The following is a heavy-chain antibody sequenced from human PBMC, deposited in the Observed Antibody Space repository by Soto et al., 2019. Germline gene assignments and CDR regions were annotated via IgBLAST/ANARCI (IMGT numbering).Heavy chain of an antibody. CDR3: ARERTYQMFGDDALDF. D-gene: IGHD2-2*01. V-gene: IGHV4-4*07. J-gene: IGHJ3*01. CDR1: GGSLNNFN. Sequence: SETLSLTCTVSGGSLNNFNWNWIRQSAGTGLEWIGRIYSSGKTYYNPSLKSRVTLSLDMLNNQISLKVTSVTAADTAMYYCARERTYQMFGDDALDFWGLGTMVTVSS. CDR2: IYSSGKT.